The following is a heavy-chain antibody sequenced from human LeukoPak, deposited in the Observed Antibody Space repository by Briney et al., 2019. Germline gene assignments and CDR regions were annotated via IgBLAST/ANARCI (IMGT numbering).Heavy chain of an antibody. CDR3: ARVAAYDYYFDY. CDR2: ISSNGGST. Sequence: PGGSLRLSCAASGFTFSSYAMHWVRQAPGKGLEYVSAISSNGGSTYYANSVKGRFTISRDNAKNSLYLQMNSLRAEDTAVYYCARVAAYDYYFDYWGQGTLVTVSS. V-gene: IGHV3-64*01. CDR1: GFTFSSYA. J-gene: IGHJ4*02. D-gene: IGHD3-16*01.